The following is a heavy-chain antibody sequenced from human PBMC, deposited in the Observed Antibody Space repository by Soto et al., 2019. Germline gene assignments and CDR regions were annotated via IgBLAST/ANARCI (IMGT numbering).Heavy chain of an antibody. V-gene: IGHV1-8*01. J-gene: IGHJ4*02. CDR1: GYSFTSLD. D-gene: IGHD1-26*01. Sequence: QVQLVQSGAEVREPGASVKVSCKASGYSFTSLDINWVRQTAGQGREWMGWMQPSTGRTGYAQKFQGRVIMTRETSLNTAYMALTTLTSDDTAFYLFTRGVSAGVDYWGQGTLVTVSS. CDR3: TRGVSAGVDY. CDR2: MQPSTGRT.